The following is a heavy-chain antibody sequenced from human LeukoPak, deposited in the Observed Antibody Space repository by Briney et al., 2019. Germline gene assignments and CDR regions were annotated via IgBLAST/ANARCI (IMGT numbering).Heavy chain of an antibody. D-gene: IGHD6-19*01. CDR3: AKDLYSSGWTLDY. CDR2: ISYDGSNK. CDR1: GFTFSSYG. J-gene: IGHJ4*02. Sequence: TGGSLRLSCAASGFTFSSYGMHWVRQAPGKGLEWVAVISYDGSNKYYADSVKGRFTISRDNSKNTLYLQMNSLRAEDTAVYYCAKDLYSSGWTLDYWAQGTLVTVSS. V-gene: IGHV3-30*18.